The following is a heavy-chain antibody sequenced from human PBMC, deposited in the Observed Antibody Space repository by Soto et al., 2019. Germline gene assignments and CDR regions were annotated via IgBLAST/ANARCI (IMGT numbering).Heavy chain of an antibody. CDR1: GFKFDDYA. D-gene: IGHD3-9*01. Sequence: ESGGDLVQPGRSLRLACTASGFKFDDYAMHWVRQAPGKDLTWVSGISWKSGSMNYADSVKGRFTISRDNAKNSLYLQMNSLRSEDTALYYCAKDIYDILTGYSRGDGLDLWGHGTMVTVSS. J-gene: IGHJ3*01. V-gene: IGHV3-9*01. CDR2: ISWKSGSM. CDR3: AKDIYDILTGYSRGDGLDL.